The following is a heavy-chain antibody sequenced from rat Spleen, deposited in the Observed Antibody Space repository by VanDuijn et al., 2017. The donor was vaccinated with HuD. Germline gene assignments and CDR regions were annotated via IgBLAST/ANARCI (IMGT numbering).Heavy chain of an antibody. Sequence: QVQLKESGPGLVQPSQTLSLTCTVSGFSLTSYNVHWVRQSTGKGLEWLGLIWTGGNTGYNSALKSRLTFSRDTSKSQVFLKMNSLQPEDTGTYYCARHLLLWYYFDYWGQGVMVTVSS. CDR3: ARHLLLWYYFDY. D-gene: IGHD1-1*01. V-gene: IGHV2-30*01. J-gene: IGHJ2*01. CDR1: GFSLTSYN. CDR2: IWTGGNT.